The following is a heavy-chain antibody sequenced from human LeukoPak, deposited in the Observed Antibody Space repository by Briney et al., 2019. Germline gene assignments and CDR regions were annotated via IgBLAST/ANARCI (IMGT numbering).Heavy chain of an antibody. CDR1: GYTFTGYY. D-gene: IGHD5-12*01. Sequence: ASVKVSCMTSGYTFTGYYIHWVRQAPGQGLECMGWINPNSGGTNYAQKFQARVTMTRDTSISTAYMQLSRLRYDDTAVYYCARGKDIVQLDYWGQGTLVTVSS. J-gene: IGHJ4*02. V-gene: IGHV1-2*02. CDR3: ARGKDIVQLDY. CDR2: INPNSGGT.